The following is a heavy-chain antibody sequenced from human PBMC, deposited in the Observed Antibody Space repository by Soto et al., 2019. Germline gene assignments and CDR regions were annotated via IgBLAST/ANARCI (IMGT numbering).Heavy chain of an antibody. J-gene: IGHJ4*02. V-gene: IGHV1-69*02. CDR3: ARGLEVVAAYFDY. CDR2: IIPILGIA. D-gene: IGHD2-15*01. Sequence: QVQLVQSGAEVKKPGSSVKVSCKASGGTFSSYTISWVRQAPGQGLEWMGRIIPILGIANYAQKFQGRVTNTADKATSKAYMELSSLRSEDTAVYYCARGLEVVAAYFDYWGQGTLVTVSS. CDR1: GGTFSSYT.